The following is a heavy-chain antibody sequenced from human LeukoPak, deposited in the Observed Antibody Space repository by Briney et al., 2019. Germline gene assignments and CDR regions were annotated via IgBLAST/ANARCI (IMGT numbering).Heavy chain of an antibody. D-gene: IGHD1-14*01. CDR3: ARYRSGTNDY. J-gene: IGHJ4*02. CDR1: GFTFSSFG. Sequence: GGSLRLSCAASGFTFSSFGMHWVRQAPGKGLECLAVIWYDGSQRYHADSVKGRFTISRDNSKNTVYLQMNSLRAEDTALYYCARYRSGTNDYWGRGTLVTVSS. V-gene: IGHV3-33*01. CDR2: IWYDGSQR.